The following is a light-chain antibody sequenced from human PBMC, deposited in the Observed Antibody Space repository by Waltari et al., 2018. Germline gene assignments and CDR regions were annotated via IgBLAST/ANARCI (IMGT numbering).Light chain of an antibody. V-gene: IGLV2-8*01. Sequence: QSALTQPPSASGSRGQSVTISCTGTSSDVGSYNYVSWYQQHPGKAPKLMIYEVTTRPSGVPDRFSGSKSGNTASLTVSGLQAEDEADYYCSSYAGSNNVIFGGGTRLTVL. J-gene: IGLJ2*01. CDR1: SSDVGSYNY. CDR2: EVT. CDR3: SSYAGSNNVI.